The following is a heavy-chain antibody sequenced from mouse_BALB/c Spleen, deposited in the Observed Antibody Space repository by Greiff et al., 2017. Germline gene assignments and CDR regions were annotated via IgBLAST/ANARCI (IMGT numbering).Heavy chain of an antibody. CDR2: ILPGSGST. CDR1: GYTFSSYW. V-gene: IGHV1-9*01. D-gene: IGHD3-1*01. CDR3: ARLSSGYFYYYAMDY. Sequence: QVQLQQSGAELMKPGASVKISCKATGYTFSSYWIEWVKQRPGHGLEWIGEILPGSGSTNYNEKFKGKATFTADTSSNTAYMQLSSLTSEDSAVYYCARLSSGYFYYYAMDYWGQGTSVTVSS. J-gene: IGHJ4*01.